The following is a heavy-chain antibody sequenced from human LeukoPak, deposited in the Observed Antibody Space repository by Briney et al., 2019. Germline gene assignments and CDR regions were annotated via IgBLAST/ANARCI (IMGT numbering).Heavy chain of an antibody. CDR2: ISSSSVTI. D-gene: IGHD6-19*01. CDR1: GFIFSHFS. J-gene: IGHJ4*02. V-gene: IGHV3-48*02. Sequence: GGSLRLSCAASGFIFSHFSMNWVRQAPGEGLEWLSYISSSSVTIYYADSVKGRFTVSRDNAKESLILQMSSLREEDTAVYYCARGSLRSGPLLAYWGQGTLVTVSS. CDR3: ARGSLRSGPLLAY.